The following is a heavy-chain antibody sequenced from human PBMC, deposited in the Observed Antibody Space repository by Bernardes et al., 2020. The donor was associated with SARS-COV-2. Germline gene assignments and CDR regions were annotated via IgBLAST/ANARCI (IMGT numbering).Heavy chain of an antibody. CDR3: ARGHGDYFDY. V-gene: IGHV1-24*01. D-gene: IGHD4-17*01. J-gene: IGHJ4*02. Sequence: ASVKVSCKVSGYRVNEFSMHWVRQAPGKGLEWLGGFDPQNRRTIYAQKFQGRVTMTEDTSRETAYMELRNLRSDDTAVYYCARGHGDYFDYWGQGILVTVSS. CDR2: FDPQNRRT. CDR1: GYRVNEFS.